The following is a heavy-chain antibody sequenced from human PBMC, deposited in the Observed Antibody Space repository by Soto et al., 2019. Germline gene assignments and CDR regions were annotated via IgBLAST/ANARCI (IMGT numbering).Heavy chain of an antibody. D-gene: IGHD3-10*01. Sequence: ASVKVSCKVSGYTLTELSMHWVRQAPGKGLEWMGGFDPEDGETIYAQKFQGRVTMTEDTSTDTAYMELSSLRSEDTAVYYCATLTYYGSGGSRFDPWGQGTLVTVSS. J-gene: IGHJ5*02. CDR2: FDPEDGET. CDR3: ATLTYYGSGGSRFDP. V-gene: IGHV1-24*01. CDR1: GYTLTELS.